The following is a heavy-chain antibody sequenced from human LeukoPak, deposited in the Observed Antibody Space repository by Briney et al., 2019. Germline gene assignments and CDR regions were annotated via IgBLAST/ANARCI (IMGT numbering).Heavy chain of an antibody. CDR3: VKYGADV. D-gene: IGHD3-10*01. CDR2: ISGSDGST. Sequence: PGGSLRLSCAASRFTFSTYAMSWVRQPPGKGLEWVSAISGSDGSTYYADSVKGRFTISRDNSKKTLYLQMNSLRAEDTAVYYCVKYGADVWGQGTTVTVSS. J-gene: IGHJ6*02. CDR1: RFTFSTYA. V-gene: IGHV3-23*01.